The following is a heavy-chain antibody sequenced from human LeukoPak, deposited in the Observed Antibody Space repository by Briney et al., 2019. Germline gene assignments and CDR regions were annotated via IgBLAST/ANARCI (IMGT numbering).Heavy chain of an antibody. Sequence: AGGSLRLSCTASGLTFGSYGMNWVRQPPGKGLEWVGIIWNHGGKTTYADSVKGRFTISRDNSKNTLSLQMDSLRAEDTAVYYCARWALGRAGEGDALDIWGQGTMVIVSS. V-gene: IGHV3-33*03. CDR2: IWNHGGKT. D-gene: IGHD7-27*01. CDR3: ARWALGRAGEGDALDI. J-gene: IGHJ3*02. CDR1: GLTFGSYG.